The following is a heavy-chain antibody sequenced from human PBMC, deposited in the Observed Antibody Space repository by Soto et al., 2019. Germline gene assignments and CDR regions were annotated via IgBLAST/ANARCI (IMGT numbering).Heavy chain of an antibody. CDR2: ISYDGTRQ. V-gene: IGHV3-30*04. J-gene: IGHJ4*02. CDR1: GFTFSDFA. Sequence: QVQLVESGGGVVQPGRSLRLSCAASGFTFSDFAMYWVRQAPGKGLEWVAVISYDGTRQHYADSVKGRFIISRDRNNLYMQLNSLRPDDTALYYCARGRGFGIGWNDYFDYWGQGTLVTVSS. D-gene: IGHD6-19*01. CDR3: ARGRGFGIGWNDYFDY.